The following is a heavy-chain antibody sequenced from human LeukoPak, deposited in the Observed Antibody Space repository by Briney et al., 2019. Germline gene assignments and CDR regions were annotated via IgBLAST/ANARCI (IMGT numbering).Heavy chain of an antibody. V-gene: IGHV1-46*01. CDR3: VRERYDSSGAAFDI. CDR1: GYTFTNYY. J-gene: IGHJ3*02. D-gene: IGHD3-22*01. CDR2: INPSGGST. Sequence: ASVEVSCKASGYTFTNYYIHWVRQAPGQGLECMGIINPSGGSTSYAQKFQGRVTMTRDTSTSTVYMELSSLRSEDTAVYYCVRERYDSSGAAFDIWGQGTMVTVSS.